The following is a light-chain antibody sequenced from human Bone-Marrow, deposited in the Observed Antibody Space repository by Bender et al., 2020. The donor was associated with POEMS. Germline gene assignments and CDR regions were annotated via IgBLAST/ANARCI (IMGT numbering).Light chain of an antibody. V-gene: IGLV1-40*01. CDR1: TSNIGAGHD. Sequence: QSVLTQPPSVSGAPGQKVTISCTGSTSNIGAGHDVHWYQQVPGTAPKLLIYGNNNRPSGVPDRFSGSKFGTSASLAITGLQADDEADYYCQSYDSGLSGSIFGGGTRVTVL. J-gene: IGLJ2*01. CDR3: QSYDSGLSGSI. CDR2: GNN.